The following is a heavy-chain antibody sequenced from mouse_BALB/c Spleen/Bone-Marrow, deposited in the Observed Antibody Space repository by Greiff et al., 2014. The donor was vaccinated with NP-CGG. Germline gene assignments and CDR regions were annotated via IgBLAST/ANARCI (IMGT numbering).Heavy chain of an antibody. D-gene: IGHD2-4*01. CDR1: GFSFSNYG. CDR3: ARHAYYDQTEVSFVY. Sequence: EVKLMESGGGLVKSGGSLKLSCAASGFSFSNYGMSWVRLTPEKRLEWVATISGDGRYTFYSDSVKGRFTISRDNAKNNLYLQLSSLRSEDTALYYCARHAYYDQTEVSFVYWGQGTLVTVSA. CDR2: ISGDGRYT. J-gene: IGHJ3*01. V-gene: IGHV5-9-2*01.